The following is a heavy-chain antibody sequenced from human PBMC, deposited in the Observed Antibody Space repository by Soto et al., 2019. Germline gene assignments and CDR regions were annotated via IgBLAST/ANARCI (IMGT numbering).Heavy chain of an antibody. CDR1: GFTFSSYG. CDR2: LWYDGSNK. CDR3: ARDADGDYGDY. D-gene: IGHD4-17*01. Sequence: QVQLVESGGGVVQPGRSLRLSCAASGFTFSSYGMHWVRQAPGKGLEWVAVLWYDGSNKYYADSVKGRFTISRDKSQDTPDLQMNSLRGEDTGVYYCARDADGDYGDYWGQGTLVTVSS. V-gene: IGHV3-33*01. J-gene: IGHJ4*02.